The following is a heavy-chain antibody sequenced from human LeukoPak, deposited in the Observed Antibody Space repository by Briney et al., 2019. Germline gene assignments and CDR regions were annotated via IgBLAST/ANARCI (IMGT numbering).Heavy chain of an antibody. V-gene: IGHV1-24*01. Sequence: ASVKVSCKVSGYTLTELSMHWVRQAPGKGLEWMGGFDPEDGETIYAQKFQGRVTMTGDTSTDTAYMELSSLRSEDTAVYYCATVTGNWFDPWGQGTLVTVSS. CDR3: ATVTGNWFDP. J-gene: IGHJ5*02. CDR2: FDPEDGET. D-gene: IGHD1-14*01. CDR1: GYTLTELS.